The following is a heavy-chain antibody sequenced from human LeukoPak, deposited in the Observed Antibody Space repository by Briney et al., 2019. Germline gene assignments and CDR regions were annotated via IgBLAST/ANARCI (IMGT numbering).Heavy chain of an antibody. D-gene: IGHD4-11*01. J-gene: IGHJ4*02. CDR2: ISGSGGTT. V-gene: IGHV3-23*01. CDR1: GFTFSSYA. CDR3: ARSVPDYTRFDF. Sequence: GGSLRLSCAASGFTFSSYAMSWVRQAPGKGLEWVSSISGSGGTTYYADSVKGRFTISRDNSKNTLYLQMNSLRAEDTAVYYCARSVPDYTRFDFWGQGALVTVSS.